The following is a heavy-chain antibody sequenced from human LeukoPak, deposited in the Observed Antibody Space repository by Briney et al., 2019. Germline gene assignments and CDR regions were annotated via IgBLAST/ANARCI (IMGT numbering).Heavy chain of an antibody. CDR2: ISSNGGST. CDR3: ARAGIAVAGTKSLYFDY. CDR1: GFTFGSYA. D-gene: IGHD6-19*01. Sequence: GGSLRLSCAASGFTFGSYAMHWVRQAPGKGLEYVSAISSNGGSTYYANSVKGRFTISRDNSKNTLYLQMGSLRAEDMAVYYCARAGIAVAGTKSLYFDYWGQGILVTVSS. V-gene: IGHV3-64*01. J-gene: IGHJ4*02.